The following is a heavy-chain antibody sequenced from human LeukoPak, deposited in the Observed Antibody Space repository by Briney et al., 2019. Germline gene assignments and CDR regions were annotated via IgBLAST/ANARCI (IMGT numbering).Heavy chain of an antibody. CDR3: ATGSSSGWYGY. CDR1: GYTFTSYG. V-gene: IGHV1-18*01. CDR2: ISAYNGNT. J-gene: IGHJ4*02. D-gene: IGHD6-19*01. Sequence: ASVKVSCKSSGYTFTSYGISWVRQAPGQGLEWMGWISAYNGNTNYAQKLQGRVTMSTDTSTSTAYMELRSLRSEDTAVYYCATGSSSGWYGYWGQGTLVTVSS.